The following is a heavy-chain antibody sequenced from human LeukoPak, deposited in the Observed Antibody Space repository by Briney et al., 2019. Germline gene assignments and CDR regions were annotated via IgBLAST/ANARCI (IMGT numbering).Heavy chain of an antibody. J-gene: IGHJ4*02. D-gene: IGHD6-13*01. V-gene: IGHV4-34*01. Sequence: PSGTLSLTCAVYGGSFSGYYWSWIRQPPGKGLEWIGEINHSGSTNYNPSLKSRVTISVDTSKNQFSLKLSSATAADTAVYYCARKAATVPFDYWGQGTLVTVSS. CDR1: GGSFSGYY. CDR3: ARKAATVPFDY. CDR2: INHSGST.